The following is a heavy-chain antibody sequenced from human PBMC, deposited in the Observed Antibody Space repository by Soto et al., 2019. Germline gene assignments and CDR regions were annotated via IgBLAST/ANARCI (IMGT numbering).Heavy chain of an antibody. CDR2: VPHDGRNT. CDR1: GFTFSDNA. D-gene: IGHD3-10*01. V-gene: IGHV3-30*18. J-gene: IGHJ4*02. Sequence: VQLVESGGGVVQPGRSLRLSCAASGFTFSDNAMHWVRQAPGKGLEWVAVVPHDGRNTHYADCVKGRFTTYRNSSKHTVSLEMTSLGAEYTAVYYCAKGRRQWFGTSEFNSWVQGALVTVSS. CDR3: AKGRRQWFGTSEFNS.